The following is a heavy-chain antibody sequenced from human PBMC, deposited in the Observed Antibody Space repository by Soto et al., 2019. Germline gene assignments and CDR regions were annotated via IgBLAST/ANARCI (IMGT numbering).Heavy chain of an antibody. Sequence: ASVKVSCKASGYTFTSYAMHWVRQAPGQRLEWMGWINAGNGNTKYSQKFQGRVTITRDTSASTAYMELSSLRSEDTAVYYCARDTYGSGSYRGPGDAFDIWGQGTMVTVSS. J-gene: IGHJ3*02. V-gene: IGHV1-3*01. CDR3: ARDTYGSGSYRGPGDAFDI. CDR1: GYTFTSYA. CDR2: INAGNGNT. D-gene: IGHD3-10*01.